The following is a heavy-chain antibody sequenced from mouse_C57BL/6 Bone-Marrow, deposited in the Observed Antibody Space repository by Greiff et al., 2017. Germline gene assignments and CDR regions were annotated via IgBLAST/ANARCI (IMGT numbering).Heavy chain of an antibody. CDR3: ARERVYYDYDGRYYYAMDY. J-gene: IGHJ4*01. D-gene: IGHD2-4*01. CDR1: GYTFTSYG. V-gene: IGHV1-81*01. Sequence: QVQLQESGAELARPGASVKLSCKASGYTFTSYGISWVKQRTGQGLEWIGEIYPRSGNTYYNEKFKGKATLTADKSSSTAYMELRSLTSEDSVVYFCARERVYYDYDGRYYYAMDYWGQGTSVTVSS. CDR2: IYPRSGNT.